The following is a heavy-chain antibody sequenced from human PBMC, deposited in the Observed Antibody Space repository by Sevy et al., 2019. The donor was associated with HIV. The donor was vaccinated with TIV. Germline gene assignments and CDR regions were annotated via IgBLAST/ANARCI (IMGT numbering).Heavy chain of an antibody. CDR2: IIPIFGTA. CDR3: ALGQDYYYYMDV. J-gene: IGHJ6*03. V-gene: IGHV1-69*06. CDR1: GGTFSSYA. Sequence: ASVKVSCKASGGTFSSYAISWVRPAPGQGLEWMGGIIPIFGTANYAQKFQGRVTITADKSTSTAYMELSSLRSEDTAVYYCALGQDYYYYMDVWGKGTTVTVSS.